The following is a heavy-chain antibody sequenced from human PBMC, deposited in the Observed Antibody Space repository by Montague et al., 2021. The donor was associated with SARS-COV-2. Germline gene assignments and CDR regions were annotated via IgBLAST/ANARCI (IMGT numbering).Heavy chain of an antibody. J-gene: IGHJ6*02. D-gene: IGHD3-10*01. Sequence: CAISGDSVSSNSAAWNWIRQSPSRGLEWLGRTYYRSKWYNDYAVSVKSRITINPDTSKNQSSLQLNSVTPEDTAVYYCARDTYYYGSGSYYYGMDVWGQGTTVTVSS. CDR1: GDSVSSNSAA. CDR3: ARDTYYYGSGSYYYGMDV. V-gene: IGHV6-1*01. CDR2: TYYRSKWYN.